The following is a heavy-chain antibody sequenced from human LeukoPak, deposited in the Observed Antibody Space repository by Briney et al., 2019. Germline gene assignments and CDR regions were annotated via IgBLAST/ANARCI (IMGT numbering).Heavy chain of an antibody. Sequence: SETLSLTCTVSGGSIRSTSYYWGWIRQPPGKGLEWIGSIYYSGSTYYNPSLKSRVTISVDTSKNQFSLKLSSVTAADTAVYYCARHGYNIVVGLAATPWFDPWGQGTLVTVSS. J-gene: IGHJ5*02. CDR1: GGSIRSTSYY. CDR2: IYYSGST. D-gene: IGHD2-2*01. CDR3: ARHGYNIVVGLAATPWFDP. V-gene: IGHV4-39*01.